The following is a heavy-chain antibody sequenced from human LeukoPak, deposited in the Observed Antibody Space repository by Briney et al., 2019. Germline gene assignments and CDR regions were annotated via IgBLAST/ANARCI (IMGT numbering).Heavy chain of an antibody. CDR2: ISAYNGNT. D-gene: IGHD2-15*01. J-gene: IGHJ4*02. CDR1: GYTFTSYG. V-gene: IGHV1-18*01. CDR3: ARDCGGYCSWPFDY. Sequence: ASVKVSCKASGYTFTSYGISWVRQAPGQGLEWMGWISAYNGNTNYAQKLQGRVTMTTDTSTSTAYMELRSLRSDDTAVYYCARDCGGYCSWPFDYWGQGTLVTVSS.